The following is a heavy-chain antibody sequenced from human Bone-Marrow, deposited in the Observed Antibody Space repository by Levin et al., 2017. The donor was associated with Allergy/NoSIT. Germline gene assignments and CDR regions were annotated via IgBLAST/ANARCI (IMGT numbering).Heavy chain of an antibody. CDR2: ISYDGSNK. V-gene: IGHV3-30*18. CDR1: GFTFSSYG. D-gene: IGHD4-17*01. Sequence: GESLKISCAASGFTFSSYGMHWVRQAPGKGLEWVAVISYDGSNKYYADSVKGRFTISRDNSKNTLYLQMNSLRAEDTAVYYCAKGGTVTTRYYYYYMDVWGKGTTVTVSS. CDR3: AKGGTVTTRYYYYYMDV. J-gene: IGHJ6*03.